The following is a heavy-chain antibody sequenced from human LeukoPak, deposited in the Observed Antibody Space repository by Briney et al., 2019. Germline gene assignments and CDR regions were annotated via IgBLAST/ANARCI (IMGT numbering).Heavy chain of an antibody. J-gene: IGHJ5*02. CDR3: AKPIAYYDILSLFDP. D-gene: IGHD3-9*01. Sequence: IGSGGSTYYAASVKGRFTISRDNSKTTLYLQMNSLRAEDTAVYYCAKPIAYYDILSLFDPWGQGTLVTVSS. V-gene: IGHV3-23*01. CDR2: IGSGGST.